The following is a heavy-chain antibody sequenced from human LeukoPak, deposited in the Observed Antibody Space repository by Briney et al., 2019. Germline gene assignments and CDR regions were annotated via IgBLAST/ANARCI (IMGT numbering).Heavy chain of an antibody. J-gene: IGHJ4*02. Sequence: GRSLRLSCAASGFTYSSYGMHWVRQAPGKGLEWVAIIWYDGNNKYYADSLKGRFTISRDNSKNTLYLQINSLRAEDTAVYFCVRDRGSTNYFDYWGQGALVNFSS. D-gene: IGHD3-10*01. CDR3: VRDRGSTNYFDY. CDR1: GFTYSSYG. CDR2: IWYDGNNK. V-gene: IGHV3-33*01.